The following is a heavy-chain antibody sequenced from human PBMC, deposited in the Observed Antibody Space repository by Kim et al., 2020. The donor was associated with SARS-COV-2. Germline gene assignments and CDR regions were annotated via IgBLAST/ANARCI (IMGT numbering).Heavy chain of an antibody. J-gene: IGHJ5*02. CDR3: ARSYYDILTGHNWFDP. V-gene: IGHV4-39*02. Sequence: SLKSRVTISVDTSENHFSLKLTSVTAADTAVYYCARSYYDILTGHNWFDPWGHGTLVVVSS. D-gene: IGHD3-9*01.